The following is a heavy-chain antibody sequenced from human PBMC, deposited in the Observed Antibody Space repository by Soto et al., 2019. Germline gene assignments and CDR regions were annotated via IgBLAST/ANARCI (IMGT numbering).Heavy chain of an antibody. CDR3: ARDGGQERREDRGSYVVDY. J-gene: IGHJ4*02. V-gene: IGHV3-30-3*01. CDR2: ISYDGSNK. CDR1: GFTFSSYA. D-gene: IGHD1-26*01. Sequence: GGSLRLSCAASGFTFSSYAMHWVRQAPGKGLEWVAVISYDGSNKYYADSVKGRFTISRDNSKNTLYLQMNSLRAEDTAVYYCARDGGQERREDRGSYVVDYWGQGTLVTVSS.